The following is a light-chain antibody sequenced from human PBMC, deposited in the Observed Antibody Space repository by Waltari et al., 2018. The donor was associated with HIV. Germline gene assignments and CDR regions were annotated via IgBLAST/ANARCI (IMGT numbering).Light chain of an antibody. CDR1: DDDVGNEG. V-gene: IGLV10-54*04. J-gene: IGLJ3*02. CDR2: RNN. Sequence: QAGLTQPPAVSQALGQTATLSCTGGDDDVGNEGAAWLQQYQGLPPKLLSYRNNKRASVISHKFSAAREGNTVFLTLAGLQPEDEADYYCSAWDGRLSAWVFGGGTKLTVL. CDR3: SAWDGRLSAWV.